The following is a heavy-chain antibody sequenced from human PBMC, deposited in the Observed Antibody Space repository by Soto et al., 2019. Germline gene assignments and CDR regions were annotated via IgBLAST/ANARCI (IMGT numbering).Heavy chain of an antibody. D-gene: IGHD5-18*01. CDR2: IYYSGST. V-gene: IGHV4-59*12. CDR1: DSPISNYY. CDR3: ARSGYSYGPNPLLY. Sequence: SETLSLSYTVSDSPISNYYCGWFRQPPGKGLEWVGYIYYSGSTYYNPSLQSRVTISVDTSKNQFSLKLSSVTAADTAVYYCARSGYSYGPNPLLYWGQGTLVTVS. J-gene: IGHJ4*02.